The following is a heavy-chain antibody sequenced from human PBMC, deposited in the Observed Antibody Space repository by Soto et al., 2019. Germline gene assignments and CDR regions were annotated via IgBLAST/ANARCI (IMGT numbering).Heavy chain of an antibody. J-gene: IGHJ6*02. V-gene: IGHV3-30-3*01. D-gene: IGHD5-18*01. CDR2: ISYDGSDK. CDR1: GFTFSNYA. Sequence: QVHLVESGGGVVQPGRSLRLSCAASGFTFSNYAMHWVRQAPGKGLEWVAVISYDGSDKYNANSVKGRFTISRDNSKNTLYLQMSSLRADDMAVYYCARDTGPNGYNYYYFGMDVWGQGTTVTVSS. CDR3: ARDTGPNGYNYYYFGMDV.